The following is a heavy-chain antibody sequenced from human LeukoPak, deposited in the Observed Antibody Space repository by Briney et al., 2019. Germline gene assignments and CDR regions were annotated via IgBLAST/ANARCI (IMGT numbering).Heavy chain of an antibody. CDR2: ISGGGERT. Sequence: GGSQRLSCAASGIVFSNTAMNWARQSPGRGLEWLSAISGGGERTFYADSVKGRFTISRDNSRNTLYLQMNNLRVYDTATYYCGKDGGQYSSGPEFDPRGQGALVIVSS. V-gene: IGHV3-23*01. CDR1: GIVFSNTA. CDR3: GKDGGQYSSGPEFDP. D-gene: IGHD6-19*01. J-gene: IGHJ5*02.